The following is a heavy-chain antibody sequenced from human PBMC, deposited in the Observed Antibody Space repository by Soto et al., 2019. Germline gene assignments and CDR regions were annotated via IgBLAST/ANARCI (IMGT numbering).Heavy chain of an antibody. CDR3: SRGTIVARQHPDH. CDR2: ISIRGGDE. D-gene: IGHD6-6*01. Sequence: QVQLVESGGGVVQPGKSLRLSCAASGFTFSSYAMHWARQAPGKGLEWVTVISIRGGDEYYAESVRGRITISRDDSKNTLYLQMGSPGVEAPGVYFCSRGTIVARQHPDHWGQGTLVTVSS. CDR1: GFTFSSYA. V-gene: IGHV3-30*03. J-gene: IGHJ4*02.